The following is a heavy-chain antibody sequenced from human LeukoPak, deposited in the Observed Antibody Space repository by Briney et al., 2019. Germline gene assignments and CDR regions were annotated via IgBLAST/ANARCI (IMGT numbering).Heavy chain of an antibody. D-gene: IGHD2-15*01. V-gene: IGHV4-39*01. CDR2: IYCSGST. Sequence: SETLSLTCTVSGGSISSSSYYWGWIRQPPGKGLEWIGSIYCSGSTYYNPSLKSRVTISVDTSKNQFSLKLSSVTAADTAVYYCARHVVVVAATGANWFDPWGQGTLVTVSS. J-gene: IGHJ5*02. CDR3: ARHVVVVAATGANWFDP. CDR1: GGSISSSSYY.